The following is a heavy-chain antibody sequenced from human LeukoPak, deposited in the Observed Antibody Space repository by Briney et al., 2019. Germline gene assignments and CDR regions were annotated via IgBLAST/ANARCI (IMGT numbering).Heavy chain of an antibody. Sequence: SQTLSLTCTVSGGSISSGSYYWRWLRQPAGTGLEWIGRIYTSGSTNYNPSLKSRVTISVDTSKNQFSLKLSSVTAADTAVYYCARNGGDYVPSHAFDIWGQGTMVTVSS. CDR2: IYTSGST. D-gene: IGHD4-17*01. J-gene: IGHJ3*02. CDR1: GGSISSGSYY. V-gene: IGHV4-61*02. CDR3: ARNGGDYVPSHAFDI.